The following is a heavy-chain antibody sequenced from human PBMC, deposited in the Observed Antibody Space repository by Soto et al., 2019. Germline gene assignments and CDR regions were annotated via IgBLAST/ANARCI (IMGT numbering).Heavy chain of an antibody. J-gene: IGHJ4*02. CDR1: GYSFTRFW. CDR2: IYPGDSDT. V-gene: IGHV5-51*01. Sequence: GESLKISCKGSGYSFTRFWIGWVRQMPGKGLEWMGIIYPGDSDTRYSPSFQGQVTMSADKSISTAYLQWSSLKASDTALYYCARRASNDMPAPGFDYWGQGPLVTLSS. CDR3: ARRASNDMPAPGFDY. D-gene: IGHD2-2*01.